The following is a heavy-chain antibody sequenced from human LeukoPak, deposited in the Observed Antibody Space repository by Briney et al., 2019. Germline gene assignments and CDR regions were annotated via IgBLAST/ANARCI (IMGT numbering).Heavy chain of an antibody. CDR1: GYTFTGYY. CDR3: ARGVHIVVVPAAMRGLNWFDP. J-gene: IGHJ5*02. V-gene: IGHV1-2*04. CDR2: INPNSGGT. Sequence: ASVKVSCKASGYTFTGYYMHWVRQAPGQGLEWMGRINPNSGGTNYAQKFQGWVTMTRDTSISTAYMELSRLRSDDTAVYYCARGVHIVVVPAAMRGLNWFDPWGQGTLVTVSS. D-gene: IGHD2-2*01.